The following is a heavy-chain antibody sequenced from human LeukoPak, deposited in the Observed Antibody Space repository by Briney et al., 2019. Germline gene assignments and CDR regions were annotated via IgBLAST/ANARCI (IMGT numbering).Heavy chain of an antibody. J-gene: IGHJ3*02. CDR2: IYYSGNT. D-gene: IGHD3-10*01. CDR1: RGSISRYY. CDR3: ARDLSDYYGSGSYRPIDAFDI. V-gene: IGHV4-59*12. Sequence: SETLSLTRTHSRGSISRYYPSSVRQPPRKGLEYIGYIYYSGNTNYNPSLKRRVTISLDTSKNQFSLKLSPVTAADTAVYYCARDLSDYYGSGSYRPIDAFDIWGQGTMVTVSS.